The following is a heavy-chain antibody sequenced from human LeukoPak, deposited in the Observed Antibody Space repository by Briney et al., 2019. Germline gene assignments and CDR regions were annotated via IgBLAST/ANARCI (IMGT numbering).Heavy chain of an antibody. Sequence: PSETLSLTCTVSGGSISSYYWSWIRQPPGKGLEWIGYIYYSGSTNYNPSLKSRVTISVDTSKNQFSLKLSSVPAADTAVYYCAREAMMGHTTFDYWGQGTLVTVSS. CDR3: AREAMMGHTTFDY. J-gene: IGHJ4*02. V-gene: IGHV4-59*01. D-gene: IGHD3-22*01. CDR1: GGSISSYY. CDR2: IYYSGST.